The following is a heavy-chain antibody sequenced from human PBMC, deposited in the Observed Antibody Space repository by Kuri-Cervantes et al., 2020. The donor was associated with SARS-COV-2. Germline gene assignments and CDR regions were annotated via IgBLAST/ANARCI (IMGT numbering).Heavy chain of an antibody. CDR1: GFTFSSYA. D-gene: IGHD3-3*01. Sequence: GGSLRLSCAASGFTFSSYAMHWVRQAPGKGLEWVAVISYDGSNKYYADSVKGRFTISRDNSKNTLYLQMNSLRAEDTAVYYCARSINYDFWSGPHYWGQGNLVTVSS. CDR2: ISYDGSNK. CDR3: ARSINYDFWSGPHY. V-gene: IGHV3-30-3*01. J-gene: IGHJ4*02.